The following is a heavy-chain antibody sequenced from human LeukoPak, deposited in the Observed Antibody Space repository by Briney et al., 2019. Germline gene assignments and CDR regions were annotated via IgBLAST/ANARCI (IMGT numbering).Heavy chain of an antibody. CDR1: GGTFSSYA. Sequence: ASVKVSCKASGGTFSSYAISWVRQAPGQGLEWMGWISAYNGNTNYAQKLQGRVTMTTDTSTSTAYMELRSLRSDDTAVYYCARGSRAYSSSWYRDMGTDYWGQGTLVTVSS. CDR2: ISAYNGNT. V-gene: IGHV1-18*01. D-gene: IGHD6-13*01. CDR3: ARGSRAYSSSWYRDMGTDY. J-gene: IGHJ4*02.